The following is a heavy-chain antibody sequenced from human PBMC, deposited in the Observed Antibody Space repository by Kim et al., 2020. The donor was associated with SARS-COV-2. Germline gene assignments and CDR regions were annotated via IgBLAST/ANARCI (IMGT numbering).Heavy chain of an antibody. Sequence: SVKGRFTISRDNAKNSLYLQMNSLRDEDTAVYYCARGGAARPYYYYGMDVWGQGTTVTVSS. D-gene: IGHD6-6*01. CDR3: ARGGAARPYYYYGMDV. J-gene: IGHJ6*02. V-gene: IGHV3-48*02.